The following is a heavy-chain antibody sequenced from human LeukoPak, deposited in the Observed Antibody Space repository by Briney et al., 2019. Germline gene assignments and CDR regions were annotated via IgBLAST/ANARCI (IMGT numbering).Heavy chain of an antibody. CDR3: ARGAYYYED. D-gene: IGHD3-22*01. J-gene: IGHJ4*02. CDR2: ISYDGSNK. V-gene: IGHV3-30-3*01. Sequence: GGSLRLSCAASGFTFSSYAMHWVRQAPGKGLEWVAVISYDGSNKYYADSVKGRFTISRDNSKNTLYRQMNSLRAEDTAVYCCARGAYYYEDWGQGTLVTASS. CDR1: GFTFSSYA.